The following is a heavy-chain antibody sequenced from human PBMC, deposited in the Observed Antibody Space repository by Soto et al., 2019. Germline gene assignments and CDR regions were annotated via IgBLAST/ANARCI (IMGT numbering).Heavy chain of an antibody. CDR1: GDSISTDY. CDR2: IYYGGST. J-gene: IGHJ4*02. CDR3: ARGGWRHIDY. D-gene: IGHD3-3*01. Sequence: SETLSLTCTVSGDSISTDYWSWIRQSPGKGLEWIGFIYYGGSTNYNPSLKSRVTISVDTPKNQFSLKLSSVTAADTAVYYCARGGWRHIDYWGQGTLVTVSS. V-gene: IGHV4-59*08.